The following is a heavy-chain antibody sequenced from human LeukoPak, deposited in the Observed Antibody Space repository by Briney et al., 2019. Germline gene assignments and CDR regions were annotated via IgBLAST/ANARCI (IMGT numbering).Heavy chain of an antibody. J-gene: IGHJ2*01. CDR3: ARLVAGDYRFFDL. V-gene: IGHV4-61*01. CDR1: GGSVSSGSYY. D-gene: IGHD6-19*01. Sequence: SETLSRTCTVSGGSVSSGSYYWSWIRQPPGKGLEWIGYIYYSGSTNYNPSLKSRVTISVDTSKNQFSLKLSSVTAADTAVYYCARLVAGDYRFFDLWGRGTLVTVSS. CDR2: IYYSGST.